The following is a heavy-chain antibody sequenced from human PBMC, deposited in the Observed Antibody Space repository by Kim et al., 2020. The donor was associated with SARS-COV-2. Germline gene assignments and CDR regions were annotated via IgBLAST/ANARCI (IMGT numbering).Heavy chain of an antibody. Sequence: SETLSLTCSVYGGSFSGYYWSWIRQPPGKGLEWIGEINHSGSTNYNPSLKSRVTISVDTSKNQFSLKLSSVTAADTAVYYCARGGPRISHVRGRQQFDYWGQGTLVTVSS. D-gene: IGHD3-3*02. J-gene: IGHJ4*02. V-gene: IGHV4-34*01. CDR1: GGSFSGYY. CDR2: INHSGST. CDR3: ARGGPRISHVRGRQQFDY.